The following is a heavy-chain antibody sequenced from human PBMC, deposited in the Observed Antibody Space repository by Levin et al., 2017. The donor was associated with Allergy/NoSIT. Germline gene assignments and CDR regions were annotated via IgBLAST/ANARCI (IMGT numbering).Heavy chain of an antibody. V-gene: IGHV4-34*01. Sequence: ASETLSLTCAVYGGSFSGYYWSWIRQPPGKGLEWIGEINHSGSTNYNPSLKSRVTISVDTSKNQFSLKLSSVTAADTAVYYCARGGYVWGSYRYNTNYYFDYWGQGTLVTVSS. CDR3: ARGGYVWGSYRYNTNYYFDY. J-gene: IGHJ4*02. CDR2: INHSGST. D-gene: IGHD3-16*02. CDR1: GGSFSGYY.